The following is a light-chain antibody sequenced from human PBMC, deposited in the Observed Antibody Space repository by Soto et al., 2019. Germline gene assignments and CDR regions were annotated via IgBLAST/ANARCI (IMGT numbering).Light chain of an antibody. CDR1: QSVGSN. CDR3: QQYNDWPIT. J-gene: IGKJ5*01. Sequence: EIVLTQSPVTLSLSPGERATLSCRASQSVGSNLAWYQHKPGQAPRLLIYGVSTRATGIPARFSGSASGTEFTLTISSLQSEDFAVYSCQQYNDWPITFGPGTRLEIK. CDR2: GVS. V-gene: IGKV3-15*01.